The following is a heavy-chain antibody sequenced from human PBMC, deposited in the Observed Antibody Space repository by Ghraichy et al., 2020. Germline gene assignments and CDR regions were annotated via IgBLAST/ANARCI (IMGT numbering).Heavy chain of an antibody. CDR3: ARHLHLIQLVDPLYYFHY. Sequence: ETLSLTCTVSSGSISSSSYFWAWIRQPPGRGLEWIGSIFYTGSTYYNPSLKSRVTISVDTSKNQFSLKLSSVTAADTAVYYCARHLHLIQLVDPLYYFHYWGQGTLVTVSS. CDR2: IFYTGST. CDR1: SGSISSSSYF. V-gene: IGHV4-39*01. J-gene: IGHJ4*02. D-gene: IGHD1-1*01.